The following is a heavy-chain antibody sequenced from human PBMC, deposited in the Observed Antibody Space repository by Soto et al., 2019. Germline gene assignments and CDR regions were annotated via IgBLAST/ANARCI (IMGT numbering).Heavy chain of an antibody. J-gene: IGHJ2*01. D-gene: IGHD6-19*01. Sequence: ESGGGLVQPGGSLRLSCAASGFTFSSYWMSWVRQAPGKGLEWVANIKQDGSEKYYVDSVKGRFTISRDNAKNSLYLQMNSLRAEDTAVYYCARGGVAVAGDWYFDLWGRGTLVTVSS. CDR3: ARGGVAVAGDWYFDL. CDR2: IKQDGSEK. CDR1: GFTFSSYW. V-gene: IGHV3-7*01.